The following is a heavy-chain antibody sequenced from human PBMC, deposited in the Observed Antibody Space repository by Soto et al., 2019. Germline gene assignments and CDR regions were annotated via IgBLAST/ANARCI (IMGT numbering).Heavy chain of an antibody. V-gene: IGHV1-2*04. CDR3: AREVVGARGYSYGSWFDP. CDR1: GYTFTGYY. D-gene: IGHD5-18*01. Sequence: ASVKVSCKASGYTFTGYYMHWVRQAPGQGLEWMGWINPNSCGTNYAQKFQGWVTMTRDTSISTAYMELSRLRSDDTAVYYCAREVVGARGYSYGSWFDPWGQGTLVTVSS. CDR2: INPNSCGT. J-gene: IGHJ5*02.